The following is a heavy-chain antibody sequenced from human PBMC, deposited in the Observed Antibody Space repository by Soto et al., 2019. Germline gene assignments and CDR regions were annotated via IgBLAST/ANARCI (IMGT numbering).Heavy chain of an antibody. J-gene: IGHJ6*02. D-gene: IGHD6-13*01. CDR1: GYTFTGYY. CDR2: INPNSGGT. CDR3: AREMGIAAAGTDYYYGMDV. V-gene: IGHV1-2*04. Sequence: ASVKVSCTASGYTFTGYYMHWVRQAPGQGLEWMGWINPNSGGTNYAQKFQGWVTMTRDTSINTAYMELSRLRSDGTAVYYCAREMGIAAAGTDYYYGMDVWGQGTTVTVSS.